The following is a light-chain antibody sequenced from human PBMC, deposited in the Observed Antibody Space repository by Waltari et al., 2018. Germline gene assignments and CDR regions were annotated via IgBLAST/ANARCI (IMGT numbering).Light chain of an antibody. J-gene: IGKJ1*01. V-gene: IGKV1-5*03. CDR3: QQYKSYPRT. CDR2: EAS. CDR1: QSINSR. Sequence: DIQMTQSPSTLSASVGDRVTITCRASQSINSRLAWYQQKPGKAPKFLIYEASSLESGVPSRFGGSGSGAEFTLTISSLQPDDFATYYCQQYKSYPRTFGQGTKVEIK.